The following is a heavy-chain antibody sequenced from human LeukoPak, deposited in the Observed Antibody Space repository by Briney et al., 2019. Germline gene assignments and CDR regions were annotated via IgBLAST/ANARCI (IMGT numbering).Heavy chain of an antibody. V-gene: IGHV3-23*01. CDR1: GFTFSSYD. D-gene: IGHD2-2*01. J-gene: IGHJ6*02. Sequence: PGRSLRLSCAASGFTFSSYDMSWVRQAPGKGLEWVSAISGSGGSTYYADSVKGGFTNSRNNSKSSLYLQMTTLRAEDTDVYYCAKGVRVCSSTSCLPLKYYYDCMDVWGQGTTVTVSS. CDR2: ISGSGGST. CDR3: AKGVRVCSSTSCLPLKYYYDCMDV.